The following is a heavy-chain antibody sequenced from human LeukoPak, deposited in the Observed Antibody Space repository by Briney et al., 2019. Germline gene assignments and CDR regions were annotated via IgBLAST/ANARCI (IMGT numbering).Heavy chain of an antibody. D-gene: IGHD6-13*01. CDR3: ARVATGVAIAAAAIDP. Sequence: ASVKVSCKASGYTFTSYDINWVRQATGQGLEWMGWMNPNSGNTGYAQKFQGRVTMTRNTSISTAYMELSSLRSEDTAVCYCARVATGVAIAAAAIDPWGQGTLVTVSS. J-gene: IGHJ5*02. V-gene: IGHV1-8*01. CDR1: GYTFTSYD. CDR2: MNPNSGNT.